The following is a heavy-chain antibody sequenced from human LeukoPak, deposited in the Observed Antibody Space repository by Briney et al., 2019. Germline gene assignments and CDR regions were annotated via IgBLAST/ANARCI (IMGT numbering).Heavy chain of an antibody. V-gene: IGHV4-34*01. CDR2: INHSGST. J-gene: IGHJ6*02. D-gene: IGHD2-2*01. CDR3: ARGGTPRYCSTTSCYGSASRAGKTGMDV. Sequence: SETLSLTCAVYGGSFSGYYWSWIRQPPGKGLEWIGEINHSGSTNYNPSLKSRVTISVDTSKNQFSLKLSSVTAADTAVYYCARGGTPRYCSTTSCYGSASRAGKTGMDVWGQGTTVTVSS. CDR1: GGSFSGYY.